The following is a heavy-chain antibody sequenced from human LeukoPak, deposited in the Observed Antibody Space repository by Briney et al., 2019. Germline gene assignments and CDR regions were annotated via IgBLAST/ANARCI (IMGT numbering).Heavy chain of an antibody. D-gene: IGHD6-25*01. CDR2: INQSGST. J-gene: IGHJ3*02. CDR3: ATIQRDHAFDI. V-gene: IGHV4-34*01. CDR1: GGSFSGYY. Sequence: SETLSLTCAVYGGSFSGYYWGWIRQPPGKGLEWIGEINQSGSTNYNPSLKSRVTISVDTSKNQFSLKLSSVTAADTAVYYCATIQRDHAFDIWGQGTLVTVSS.